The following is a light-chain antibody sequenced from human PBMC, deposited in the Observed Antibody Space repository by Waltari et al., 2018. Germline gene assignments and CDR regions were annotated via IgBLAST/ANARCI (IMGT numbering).Light chain of an antibody. CDR3: SSQTLDGLVL. J-gene: IGLJ2*01. CDR2: DVT. Sequence: QSALTQPASVSGSPGQSITISCIGVGSAVGASDSVSWHQHHPGKAPQVIIYDVTNRPSGVSDRFSASKSANTASLTISRLQPEDEADYYCSSQTLDGLVLFGGGTRLTVL. V-gene: IGLV2-14*03. CDR1: GSAVGASDS.